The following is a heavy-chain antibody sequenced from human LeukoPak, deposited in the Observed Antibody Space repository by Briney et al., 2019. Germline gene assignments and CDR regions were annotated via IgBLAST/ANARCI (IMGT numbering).Heavy chain of an antibody. Sequence: SETLSLTCTVSGGSISSYYWSWIRQPPGKGLEWIGYIYYSGSTNYNPSLKSRVTISVDTSKNQFSLKLSSVTAADTAVYYCAREAENSSGWYGGLRYWGQGTLVTVSS. CDR2: IYYSGST. D-gene: IGHD6-19*01. CDR1: GGSISSYY. V-gene: IGHV4-59*01. CDR3: AREAENSSGWYGGLRY. J-gene: IGHJ4*02.